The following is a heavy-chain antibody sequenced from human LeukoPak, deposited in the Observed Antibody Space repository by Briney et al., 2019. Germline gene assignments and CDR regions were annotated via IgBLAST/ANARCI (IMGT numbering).Heavy chain of an antibody. CDR2: IYSGGST. D-gene: IGHD6-6*01. CDR1: EFSVGSNY. CDR3: ARDRSSSSTGYYYYYMDV. Sequence: PGGSLRLSCAASEFSVGSNYMTWVRQAPGKGLEWVSLIYSGGSTYYADSVKGRFTISRDNSKNTLYLQMNSLRAEDTAVYYCARDRSSSSTGYYYYYMDVWGKGTTVTVSS. V-gene: IGHV3-66*01. J-gene: IGHJ6*03.